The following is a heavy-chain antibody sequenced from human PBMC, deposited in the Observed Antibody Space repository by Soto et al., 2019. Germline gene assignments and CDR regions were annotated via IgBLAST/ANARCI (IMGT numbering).Heavy chain of an antibody. CDR3: VRDSGWPILNSDS. CDR2: ASYDGSET. Sequence: QVQLVESGGGVVQPGRSLRLACAASGFDFRSYGIHWVRQASGRGLEWVAAASYDGSETYYADTAKGRFTVAKEISKNPVVLQTKALRHEDTAVYFCVRDSGWPILNSDSWGQGTLVTVSA. V-gene: IGHV3-30*03. J-gene: IGHJ4*02. D-gene: IGHD3-10*01. CDR1: GFDFRSYG.